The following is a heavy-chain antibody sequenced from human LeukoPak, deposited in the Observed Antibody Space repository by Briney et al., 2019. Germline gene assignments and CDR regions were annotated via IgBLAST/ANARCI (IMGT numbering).Heavy chain of an antibody. CDR3: ARDWFHAIDY. Sequence: GGSLRLSCGASGFTFDDYWMSWVRQAPGQGLEWVANINQDGSEKYYLDSAKGRFTISRDNAKNTLYLQMNSLRAEDTAVYYCARDWFHAIDYWGQGTLVTVSS. J-gene: IGHJ4*02. D-gene: IGHD2/OR15-2a*01. CDR2: INQDGSEK. V-gene: IGHV3-7*01. CDR1: GFTFDDYW.